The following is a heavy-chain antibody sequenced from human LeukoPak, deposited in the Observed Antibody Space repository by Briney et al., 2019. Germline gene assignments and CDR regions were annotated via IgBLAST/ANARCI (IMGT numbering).Heavy chain of an antibody. Sequence: NPSETLSLTCTVSGGSISSGDYYWSWIRQPPGKGLEWIGYIYYSGSTYYNPSHKSRVTISVDTSKNQFSLKLSSVTAADTAVYYCARSTYYYDSSASPEFDYWGQGTLVTVSS. CDR2: IYYSGST. CDR3: ARSTYYYDSSASPEFDY. CDR1: GGSISSGDYY. D-gene: IGHD3-22*01. J-gene: IGHJ4*02. V-gene: IGHV4-30-4*01.